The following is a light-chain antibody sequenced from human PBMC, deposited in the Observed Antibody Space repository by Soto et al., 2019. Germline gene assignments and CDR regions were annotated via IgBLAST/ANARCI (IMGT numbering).Light chain of an antibody. J-gene: IGKJ5*01. CDR1: QSISSW. Sequence: DIQKTQSPSTLSASVGDRVTITCRASQSISSWLAWYQQKPGKAPKLLIYKASSLESGVPSRFSGSGSGTEGTITISSLQNEDSRTYYCQQYDILPITFGRGTRLEIK. CDR3: QQYDILPIT. CDR2: KAS. V-gene: IGKV1-5*03.